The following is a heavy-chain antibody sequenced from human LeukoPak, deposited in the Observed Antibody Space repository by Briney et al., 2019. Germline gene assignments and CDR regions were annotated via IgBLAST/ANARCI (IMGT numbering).Heavy chain of an antibody. CDR1: GFTFSSYW. V-gene: IGHV3-7*01. D-gene: IGHD2-15*01. CDR3: ARASVTRASPFDY. J-gene: IGHJ4*02. Sequence: GGSLRLSCAASGFTFSSYWMTWVRQAPGKGLEWVANIKRDGSEKYSVDSVKGRFTISRDNAKNSLYLQMNSLRAEDTAVYFCARASVTRASPFDYWGQGTLVTVSS. CDR2: IKRDGSEK.